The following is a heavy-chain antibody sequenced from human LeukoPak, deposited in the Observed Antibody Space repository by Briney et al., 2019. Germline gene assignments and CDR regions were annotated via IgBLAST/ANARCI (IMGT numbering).Heavy chain of an antibody. J-gene: IGHJ6*03. D-gene: IGHD2-15*01. CDR1: GFTFSSYA. CDR2: ISGSGGST. V-gene: IGHV3-23*01. CDR3: AKGSGGSLYYYYMDV. Sequence: GGSLRLPCAASGFTFSSYAMSWVRQAPGKGLEWVSAISGSGGSTYYADSVKGRFTISRDNSKNTLYLQMNSLRAEDTAVYYCAKGSGGSLYYYYMDVWGKGTTVTVSS.